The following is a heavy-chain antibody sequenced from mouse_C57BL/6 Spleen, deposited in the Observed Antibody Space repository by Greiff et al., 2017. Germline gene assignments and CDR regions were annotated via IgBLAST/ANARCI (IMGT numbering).Heavy chain of an antibody. Sequence: VQLKQSGPELVKPGASVKISCKASGYSFTGYYMNWVKQTPDKSLEWIGEINPSTGGTTYNQKFKAKATLTVDKSSSTVYLQLKSLTSEDSAVYCCARSGWWGQGTTLTVSS. V-gene: IGHV1-42*01. CDR3: ARSGW. J-gene: IGHJ2*01. D-gene: IGHD3-1*01. CDR2: INPSTGGT. CDR1: GYSFTGYY.